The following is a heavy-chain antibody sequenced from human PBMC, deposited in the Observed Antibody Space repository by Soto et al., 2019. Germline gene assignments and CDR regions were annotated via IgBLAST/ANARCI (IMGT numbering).Heavy chain of an antibody. CDR2: IIPIYGTA. CDR3: ARDRDGYNSWYFDV. CDR1: GGTFSKYT. Sequence: QVQLVQSGAEVKEPGSSVKVSCKVSGGTFSKYTISWVRQAPGQGLEWMAGIIPIYGTANYAQNFQGRISVTADEATTTAYMEMRGLRSEDTAIYYCARDRDGYNSWYFDVWGCGSPITVSS. J-gene: IGHJ2*01. D-gene: IGHD1-1*01. V-gene: IGHV1-69*01.